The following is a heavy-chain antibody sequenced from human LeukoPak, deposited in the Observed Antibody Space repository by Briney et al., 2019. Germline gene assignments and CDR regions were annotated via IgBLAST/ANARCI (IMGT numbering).Heavy chain of an antibody. D-gene: IGHD5-24*01. CDR1: GYTFTSHG. J-gene: IGHJ4*02. V-gene: IGHV1-18*01. Sequence: ASVKVSCKASGYTFTSHGLSWARQAPGQGLEWMGWISIYSGNTNYAQKLQGRVTMTTDTSTTTVYMELRSLRSDDTAVYYCARGLRDGYNLGYWGQGTLVTVSS. CDR2: ISIYSGNT. CDR3: ARGLRDGYNLGY.